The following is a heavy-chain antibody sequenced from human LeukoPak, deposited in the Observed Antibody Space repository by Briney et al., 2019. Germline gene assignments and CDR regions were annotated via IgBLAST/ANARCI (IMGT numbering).Heavy chain of an antibody. CDR3: ARTFGYSSGEGY. CDR1: GGTFSSYA. Sequence: EASVKVSCKASGGTFSSYAISWVRQAPGQGLEWMGGIIPIFGTANYAQKFQGRVTITADESTSTAYMEVSSLRSEDTAVYYCARTFGYSSGEGYWGQGTLVTVSS. D-gene: IGHD6-19*01. V-gene: IGHV1-69*13. J-gene: IGHJ4*02. CDR2: IIPIFGTA.